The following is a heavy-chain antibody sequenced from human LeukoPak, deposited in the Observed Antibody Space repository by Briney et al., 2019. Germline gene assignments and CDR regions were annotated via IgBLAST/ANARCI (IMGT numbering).Heavy chain of an antibody. D-gene: IGHD3-10*01. CDR3: ARRFGELLSHAFDI. Sequence: GASVKVSCKTSGCTFTSYDINWVRQATGQGLEWMGWMNPNSGNTGYAQKFQGRVTITRNTSISTAYMELSSLRSEDTAVYYCARRFGELLSHAFDIWGQGTMVTVSS. V-gene: IGHV1-8*03. J-gene: IGHJ3*02. CDR1: GCTFTSYD. CDR2: MNPNSGNT.